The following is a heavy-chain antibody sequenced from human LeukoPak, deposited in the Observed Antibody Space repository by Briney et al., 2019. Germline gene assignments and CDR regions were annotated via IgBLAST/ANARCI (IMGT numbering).Heavy chain of an antibody. CDR1: GFTFSNNA. D-gene: IGHD3-22*01. CDR3: AKGPQLYSGYHPNY. V-gene: IGHV3-23*01. Sequence: AGGSLRLSCAASGFTFSNNAMTWVRQAPGEGLEWVSTITGSDDSTYYADSVKRRFTISRDYSKNTVFLQLNNLRAEDTAMYYCAKGPQLYSGYHPNYWGQGTLVTVSS. CDR2: ITGSDDST. J-gene: IGHJ4*02.